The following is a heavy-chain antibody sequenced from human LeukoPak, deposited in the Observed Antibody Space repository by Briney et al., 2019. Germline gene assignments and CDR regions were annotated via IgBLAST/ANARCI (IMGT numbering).Heavy chain of an antibody. CDR2: INSDGSSI. CDR1: GFTFSSYA. V-gene: IGHV3-74*01. J-gene: IGHJ4*02. Sequence: GGSLRLSCAASGFTFSSYAMSWVRQAPGKGLVWVSRINSDGSSIRYADSVKGRFTISRDNAKSTLYLHMNSLRAEDTAVYYCAREDYSRGAESFDFWGQGTLVTVSS. D-gene: IGHD4-4*01. CDR3: AREDYSRGAESFDF.